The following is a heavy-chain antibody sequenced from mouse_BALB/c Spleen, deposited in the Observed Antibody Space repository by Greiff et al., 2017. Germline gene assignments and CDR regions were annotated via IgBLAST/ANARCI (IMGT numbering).Heavy chain of an antibody. Sequence: EVQLVESGAELVKPGASVKLSCTASGFNIKDTYMHWVKQRPEQGLEWIGRIDPANGNTKYDPKFQGKATITADTSSNTAYLQLSSLTSEDTAVYYCARRASYYGNYEAMDYWGQGTSVTVSS. V-gene: IGHV14-3*02. CDR3: ARRASYYGNYEAMDY. D-gene: IGHD2-10*01. CDR2: IDPANGNT. CDR1: GFNIKDTY. J-gene: IGHJ4*01.